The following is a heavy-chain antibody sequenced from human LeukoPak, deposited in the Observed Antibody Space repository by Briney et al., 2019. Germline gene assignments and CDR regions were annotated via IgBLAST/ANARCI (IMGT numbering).Heavy chain of an antibody. CDR3: ATGLPSTSCYRGGCWFDP. CDR2: FDPEDGET. D-gene: IGHD2-2*02. CDR1: GYTHTELS. V-gene: IGHV1-24*01. Sequence: ASVKVSCKVSGYTHTELSMHWVRQAPGKGLEWMGGFDPEDGETIYAQKFQGRVTMTEDTSTDTAYMELSSLRSEDTAVYYCATGLPSTSCYRGGCWFDPWGQGTLVTVSS. J-gene: IGHJ5*02.